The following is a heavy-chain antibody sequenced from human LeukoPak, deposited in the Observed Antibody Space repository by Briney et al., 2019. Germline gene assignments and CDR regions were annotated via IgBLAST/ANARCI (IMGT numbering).Heavy chain of an antibody. CDR2: IYYSGST. J-gene: IGHJ4*02. D-gene: IGHD3-16*02. Sequence: SETLSLTCTVCGGSISSYYWSWIRQPPGKGLEWIGYIYYSGSTNYNPSLKRRVTISVDTSKNQFSLKLSSVTAADTAVYYCARGDNSLYPRASYYFDYWGQGTLVTVSS. CDR3: ARGDNSLYPRASYYFDY. CDR1: GGSISSYY. V-gene: IGHV4-59*01.